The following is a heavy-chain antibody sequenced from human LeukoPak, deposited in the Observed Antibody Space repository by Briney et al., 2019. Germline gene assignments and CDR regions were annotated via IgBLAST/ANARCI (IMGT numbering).Heavy chain of an antibody. J-gene: IGHJ6*02. V-gene: IGHV3-33*01. Sequence: GGSLRLSCAASGFTFSSYGMHWVRQAPGKGLEWVAVIWYDGSNKYYADSVKGRFTISRDNSKNTLYLQMNSLRAEDTAVYYCARDTREQWLGNDYYYYGMDVWGQGTTATVSS. D-gene: IGHD6-19*01. CDR3: ARDTREQWLGNDYYYYGMDV. CDR2: IWYDGSNK. CDR1: GFTFSSYG.